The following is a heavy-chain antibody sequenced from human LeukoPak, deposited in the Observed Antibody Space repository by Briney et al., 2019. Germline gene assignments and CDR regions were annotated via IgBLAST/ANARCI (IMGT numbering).Heavy chain of an antibody. V-gene: IGHV3-53*01. Sequence: GGSLRLSCAASGFTVSSNYMSWVRQAPGKGLEWVSVIYSGGSTYYADSVKGRFSISRDNSKNTLYLQMNSLRAEDTAVYYCARAAGTLGWLDPWGQGTLVTVSS. CDR1: GFTVSSNY. CDR2: IYSGGST. CDR3: ARAAGTLGWLDP. D-gene: IGHD6-13*01. J-gene: IGHJ5*02.